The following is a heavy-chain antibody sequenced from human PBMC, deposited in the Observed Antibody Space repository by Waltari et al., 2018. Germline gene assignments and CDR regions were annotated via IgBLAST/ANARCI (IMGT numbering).Heavy chain of an antibody. D-gene: IGHD5-12*01. CDR3: ARMGRDGYNSRAFDI. CDR1: GFTVSSNY. CDR2: IYIGGST. Sequence: EVQLVESGGGWIQHGGSLRLSCAASGFTVSSNYMSWVRQAPGKGLEWVSVIYIGGSTYYADSVKGRFTISRDNSKNTLYLQMNSLRAEDTAVYYCARMGRDGYNSRAFDIWGQGTMVTVSS. V-gene: IGHV3-53*01. J-gene: IGHJ3*02.